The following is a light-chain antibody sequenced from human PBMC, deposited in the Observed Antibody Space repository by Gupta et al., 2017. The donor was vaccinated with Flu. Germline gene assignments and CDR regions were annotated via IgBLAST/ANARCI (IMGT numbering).Light chain of an antibody. Sequence: SSVLTQPPSVSVAPGQTATITCGGNNIRSKSVHWYQQKPGQAPVVVVCDESDRPSGIPERFSGFKSGNTATLTISRVEAGDEADYYWQVWDDGSDHPVIFGGGTKVTVL. CDR1: NIRSKS. CDR3: QVWDDGSDHPVI. V-gene: IGLV3-21*02. J-gene: IGLJ2*01. CDR2: DES.